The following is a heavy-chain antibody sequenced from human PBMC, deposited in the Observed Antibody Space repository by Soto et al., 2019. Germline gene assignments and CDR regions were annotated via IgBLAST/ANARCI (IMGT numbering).Heavy chain of an antibody. D-gene: IGHD3-22*01. CDR2: IYNSGST. J-gene: IGHJ4*02. Sequence: PSETLSLTCTVSGVSIRNYYWNWIRQPPGKGLEWIGYIYNSGSTKYNPSLKSRVTISVDTSKNQFSLQLNSVTATDTAVYYCVRGFYDSAGYSAHFDSWGQGTLVTVSS. CDR3: VRGFYDSAGYSAHFDS. CDR1: GVSIRNYY. V-gene: IGHV4-59*01.